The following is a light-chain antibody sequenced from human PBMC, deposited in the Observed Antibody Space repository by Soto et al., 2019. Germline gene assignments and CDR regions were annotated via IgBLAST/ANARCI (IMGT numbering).Light chain of an antibody. CDR2: GAS. Sequence: EMVMTQSPATLSVSAGERATLSCRASQSVSSNLAWYQQKPGQAPRLLIYGASTRATGVPDSFSGSGSGTDFTLTISSLQPEDSAVYFCQQYKRWFWVFGKGTK. CDR1: QSVSSN. V-gene: IGKV3-15*01. J-gene: IGKJ1*01. CDR3: QQYKRWFWV.